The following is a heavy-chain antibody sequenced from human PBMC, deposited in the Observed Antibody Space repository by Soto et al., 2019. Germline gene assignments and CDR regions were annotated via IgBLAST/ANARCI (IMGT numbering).Heavy chain of an antibody. J-gene: IGHJ6*02. D-gene: IGHD3-9*01. V-gene: IGHV1-2*04. CDR3: AREPYYDILTGFSTPVAHYYGMDV. CDR1: GYTFTGYY. CDR2: INPNSGGT. Sequence: ASVKVSCKASGYTFTGYYMHWVRQAPGQGLEWMGWINPNSGGTNYAQKFQGWVTMTRDTSISTAYMELSRLRSDDTAVYYCAREPYYDILTGFSTPVAHYYGMDVWGQGTTVTVSS.